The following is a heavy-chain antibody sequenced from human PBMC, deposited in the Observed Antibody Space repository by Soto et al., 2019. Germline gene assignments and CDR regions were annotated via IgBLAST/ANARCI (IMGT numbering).Heavy chain of an antibody. CDR3: ARHPPGRNWTFFDY. Sequence: LKISCKGSGYSFTSYWISWVRQMPGKGLEWMGRIDPSDSYTNYSPSFQGHVTISADKSISTAYLQWSSLKASDTAMYYCARHPPGRNWTFFDYWGQGTLVTVSS. CDR1: GYSFTSYW. D-gene: IGHD1-20*01. CDR2: IDPSDSYT. J-gene: IGHJ4*02. V-gene: IGHV5-10-1*01.